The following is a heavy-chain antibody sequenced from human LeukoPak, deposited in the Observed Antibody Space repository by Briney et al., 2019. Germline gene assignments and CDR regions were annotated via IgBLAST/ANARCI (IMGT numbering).Heavy chain of an antibody. J-gene: IGHJ4*02. Sequence: SETLSLTCTVSGGSISSYYWSWIRLPPGKGQEWIGYIYYTGATYYNPSLKSRVTISLDTSKNQFSLKLSSVTAADAAVYYCARAGYSYGTGYYFDYWGQGALVTVSS. CDR3: ARAGYSYGTGYYFDY. CDR1: GGSISSYY. V-gene: IGHV4-59*01. D-gene: IGHD5-18*01. CDR2: IYYTGAT.